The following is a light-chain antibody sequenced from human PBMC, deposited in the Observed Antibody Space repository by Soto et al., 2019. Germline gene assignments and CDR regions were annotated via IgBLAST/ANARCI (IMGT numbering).Light chain of an antibody. J-gene: IGKJ3*01. CDR3: QQGHSMPFT. Sequence: DIQMTQSPSSLSASVGDRVTITCRASQSITNSLNWYQHKPGKASTLVVYAASSLQSGVPSRFSGSCSGTDFPLTISSLPPEDFATYFCQQGHSMPFTFGPGTKVDIK. V-gene: IGKV1-39*01. CDR1: QSITNS. CDR2: AAS.